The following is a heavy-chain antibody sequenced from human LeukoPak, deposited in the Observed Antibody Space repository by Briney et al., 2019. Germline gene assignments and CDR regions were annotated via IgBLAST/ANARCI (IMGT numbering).Heavy chain of an antibody. CDR1: DDSVSSDHYY. CDR2: INHSGST. D-gene: IGHD2-2*01. J-gene: IGHJ4*02. CDR3: ARGIVVPSR. V-gene: IGHV4-34*01. Sequence: SETLSLTCSVSDDSVSSDHYYWSWIRQPPGKGLEWIGEINHSGSTNYNPSLNSRVTISVDTSKNQFSLKLSSVTAADTAVYYCARGIVVPSRWGQGTLVTVSS.